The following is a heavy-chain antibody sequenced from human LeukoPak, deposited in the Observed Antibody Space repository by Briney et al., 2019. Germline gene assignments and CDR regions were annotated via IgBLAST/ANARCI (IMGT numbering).Heavy chain of an antibody. J-gene: IGHJ6*03. CDR3: ARVAVTTVYYYYMDV. CDR2: INHSGST. CDR1: GGSFSGYY. D-gene: IGHD1/OR15-1a*01. Sequence: SETLSLTCAVYGGSFSGYYWSWIRQLPGKGLERIGEINHSGSTNYNPSLKSRVTISVDTSKNQFSLKLSSVTAADTAVYYCARVAVTTVYYYYMDVWGKGTTVTVSS. V-gene: IGHV4-34*01.